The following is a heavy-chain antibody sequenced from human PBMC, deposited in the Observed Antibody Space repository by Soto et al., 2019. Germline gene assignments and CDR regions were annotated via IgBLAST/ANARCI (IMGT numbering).Heavy chain of an antibody. CDR3: TRITDGTDYNYYGMDV. J-gene: IGHJ6*02. CDR1: GLTFSGSA. Sequence: PGGSLRLSCAASGLTFSGSAMHWVRQTSGKGLEWVGRIRSKAKSYATAYAASVNGRFTISRDDSKNTAYLQMNSLKTEDTAVYYCTRITDGTDYNYYGMDVWGQGTTVTV. CDR2: IRSKAKSYAT. V-gene: IGHV3-73*01.